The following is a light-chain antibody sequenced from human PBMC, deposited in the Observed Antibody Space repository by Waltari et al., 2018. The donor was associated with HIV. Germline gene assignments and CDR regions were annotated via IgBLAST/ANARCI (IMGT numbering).Light chain of an antibody. J-gene: IGKJ1*01. CDR3: QQYGSSPPT. Sequence: EIVLLLSPFTLSLSPGERATLPCRASHSVGSSFLAWYHKKPGQAPRLLIYGASSTATGIPDRFSGSGSGTDFTLTITRLEPEDFALYYCQQYGSSPPTFGQGTQVEIK. CDR1: HSVGSSF. CDR2: GAS. V-gene: IGKV3-20*01.